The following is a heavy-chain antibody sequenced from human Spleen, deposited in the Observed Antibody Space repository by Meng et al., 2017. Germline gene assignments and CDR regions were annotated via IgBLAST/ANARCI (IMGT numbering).Heavy chain of an antibody. CDR2: IIPIFHTA. J-gene: IGHJ4*02. Sequence: QVQVVQSGAEVKKPGASVKVSCKASGYTFTSYDINWVRQATGQGLEWMGGIIPIFHTANYAQKFQGRVTITADKSTSTAYMEMSSLRSEDTAVYYCARGGGYDYIFDYWGQGTLVTVSS. V-gene: IGHV1-69*06. CDR3: ARGGGYDYIFDY. CDR1: GYTFTSYD. D-gene: IGHD5-12*01.